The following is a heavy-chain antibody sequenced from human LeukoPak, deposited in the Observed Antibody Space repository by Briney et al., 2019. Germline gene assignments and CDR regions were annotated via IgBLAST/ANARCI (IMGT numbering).Heavy chain of an antibody. J-gene: IGHJ4*02. Sequence: PGGSLRLSCAASGFTFSDYYMSWIRQAPGKGLEWVSYISSSGSTIYYANSVKGRFTISRDNAKNSLYLQMNSLRAEDTAVYYCARVGPKGLDTAKLNYYFDYWGQGTLVTVSS. CDR1: GFTFSDYY. D-gene: IGHD5-18*01. CDR2: ISSSGSTI. V-gene: IGHV3-11*01. CDR3: ARVGPKGLDTAKLNYYFDY.